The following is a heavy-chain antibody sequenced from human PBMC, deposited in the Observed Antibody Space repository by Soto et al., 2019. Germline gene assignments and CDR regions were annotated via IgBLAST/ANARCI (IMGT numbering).Heavy chain of an antibody. V-gene: IGHV1-18*01. CDR1: GYTFTSYG. CDR3: AANVYYYDSSGYYAQ. J-gene: IGHJ4*02. D-gene: IGHD3-22*01. Sequence: ASVKVSCKASGYTFTSYGISWVRQAPGQGLEWMGWISAYNGNTNYAQKLQGRVTMTTDTSTSTAYMELRSLRSDDTAVYYCAANVYYYDSSGYYAQWGQGTLVTVSS. CDR2: ISAYNGNT.